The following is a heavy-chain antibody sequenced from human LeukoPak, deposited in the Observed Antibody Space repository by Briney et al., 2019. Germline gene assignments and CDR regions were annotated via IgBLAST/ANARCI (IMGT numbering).Heavy chain of an antibody. D-gene: IGHD6-13*01. J-gene: IGHJ4*02. V-gene: IGHV3-7*01. CDR1: GFTFSSYW. CDR2: IKQDGSEK. Sequence: GGSLRLSCAASGFTFSSYWMSWVRQAPGKGLEWVANIKQDGSEKYHVDSVKGRFAISRDNAKNLLFLQMNSLRAEDTAVYYCARGGWYSSTAVFDYWGQGTLVTVSS. CDR3: ARGGWYSSTAVFDY.